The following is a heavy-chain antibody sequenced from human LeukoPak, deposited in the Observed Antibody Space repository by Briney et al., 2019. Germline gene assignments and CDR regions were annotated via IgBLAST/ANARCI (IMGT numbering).Heavy chain of an antibody. CDR2: IYYSGST. CDR3: ARGIPPTRPGFGHYMDV. D-gene: IGHD6-6*01. V-gene: IGHV4-59*11. J-gene: IGHJ6*03. Sequence: PSETLSLTCTVSGGSISSHYWSWIRQPPGKGLECIGFIYYSGSTNYNSALDSRVTISLDTPKNQFSLKLNSVTAADTAVYYCARGIPPTRPGFGHYMDVWGKGTTVTVSS. CDR1: GGSISSHY.